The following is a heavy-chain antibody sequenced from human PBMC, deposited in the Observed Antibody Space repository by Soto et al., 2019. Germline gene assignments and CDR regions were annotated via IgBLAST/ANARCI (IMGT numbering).Heavy chain of an antibody. Sequence: EVRLVESGGGXXXXGGXXXXSCAASGXXXXXXWMHXXXQAPGKGLVWVSRINGDGSGTSYADFVKGRFTISRDDAKNTLFLQMNGLRAEDTAVYYCARGIFGSGTANDYWGQGTLVTVSS. CDR2: INGDGSGT. J-gene: IGHJ4*02. CDR1: GXXXXXXW. D-gene: IGHD3-10*01. V-gene: IGHV3-74*01. CDR3: ARGIFGSGTANDY.